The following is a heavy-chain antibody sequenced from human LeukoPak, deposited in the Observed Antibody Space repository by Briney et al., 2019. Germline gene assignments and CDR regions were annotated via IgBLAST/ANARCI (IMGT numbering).Heavy chain of an antibody. D-gene: IGHD3-10*01. CDR3: AKDRTTMVRGVPNDAFDI. Sequence: GGSLRLSCAASGFTFSSYAMSWVRQAPGKGLEWVSAISGSGGSTYYADSVKSRFTISRDNSKNTLYLQMNSLRAGDTAVYYCAKDRTTMVRGVPNDAFDIWGQGTMVTVSS. V-gene: IGHV3-23*01. CDR1: GFTFSSYA. J-gene: IGHJ3*02. CDR2: ISGSGGST.